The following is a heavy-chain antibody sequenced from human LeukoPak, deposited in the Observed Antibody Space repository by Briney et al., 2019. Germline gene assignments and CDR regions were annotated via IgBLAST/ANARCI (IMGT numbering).Heavy chain of an antibody. D-gene: IGHD3-10*01. Sequence: GGSLRLSCAASGFNFRIYSLNWVRQAPGKGLEWVSYISSSSDTKYYADSVKGRFTISRDNAENSVYLQMNSLRAEDTAGYYCAREGGGHYGSGSDYYYYGMDVWGQGTTVTVSS. J-gene: IGHJ6*02. CDR3: AREGGGHYGSGSDYYYYGMDV. CDR2: ISSSSDTK. CDR1: GFNFRIYS. V-gene: IGHV3-48*01.